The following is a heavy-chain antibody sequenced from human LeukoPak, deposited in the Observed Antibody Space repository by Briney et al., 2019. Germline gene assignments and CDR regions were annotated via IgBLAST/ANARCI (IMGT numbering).Heavy chain of an antibody. CDR1: GGSISSYY. J-gene: IGHJ4*02. Sequence: PSETLSLTCTVSGGSISSYYWSWLRQPPGKGLEWIAYRHHSGSSNYNPSLESRVTVSVDTSNNQFSLRVTSGTAADTAVYYCARVVGSGWNYFDSWGQGTLVTVSS. CDR2: RHHSGSS. V-gene: IGHV4-59*01. CDR3: ARVVGSGWNYFDS. D-gene: IGHD6-19*01.